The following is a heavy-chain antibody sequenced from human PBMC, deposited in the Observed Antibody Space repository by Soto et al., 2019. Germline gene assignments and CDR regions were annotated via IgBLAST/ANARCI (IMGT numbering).Heavy chain of an antibody. Sequence: GASVKVSCKTSGYTFTSYDINWVRQAPGQGLEWVGWMNTNSDDTRSAQKFRGRLTLTRDKSMRAVYMKLSNLRPDDSAVYYCAREWSAAGHFYGMDVWGQGTTVTRLL. V-gene: IGHV1-8*01. D-gene: IGHD6-13*01. CDR2: MNTNSDDT. J-gene: IGHJ6*02. CDR3: AREWSAAGHFYGMDV. CDR1: GYTFTSYD.